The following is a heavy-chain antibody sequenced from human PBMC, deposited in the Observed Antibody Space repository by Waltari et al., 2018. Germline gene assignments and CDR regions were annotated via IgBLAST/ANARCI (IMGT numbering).Heavy chain of an antibody. J-gene: IGHJ4*02. D-gene: IGHD1-26*01. Sequence: QVQLQESGPGLVKPSQTLSLTCTVAGGSIARGSYYWSWIRQPAGKGLEWIGRIYTSGSTNYNPSLKSRVTISVDTSKTQFSLNLSSVTAADTAVYYCARGPLLSKVDYWGQGTLVTVSS. CDR3: ARGPLLSKVDY. CDR1: GGSIARGSYY. CDR2: IYTSGST. V-gene: IGHV4-61*02.